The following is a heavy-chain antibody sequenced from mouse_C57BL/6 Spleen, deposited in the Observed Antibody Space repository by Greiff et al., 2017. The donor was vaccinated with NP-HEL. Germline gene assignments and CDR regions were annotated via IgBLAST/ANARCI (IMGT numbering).Heavy chain of an antibody. CDR1: GYTFTSYG. D-gene: IGHD1-1*01. CDR2: IYPRSGNT. V-gene: IGHV1-81*01. Sequence: VQLQQSGAELARPGASVKLSCKASGYTFTSYGISWVKQRTGQGLEWIGEIYPRSGNTYYNEKFKGKATLTADKSSSTAYMELRSLTSEDSAVYFGSRGASYYYGSSSYSMDDWGQGTSVTVSS. CDR3: SRGASYYYGSSSYSMDD. J-gene: IGHJ4*01.